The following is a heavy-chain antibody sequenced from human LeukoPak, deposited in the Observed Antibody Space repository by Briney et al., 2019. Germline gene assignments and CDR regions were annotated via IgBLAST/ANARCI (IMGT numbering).Heavy chain of an antibody. CDR1: GYTFTSYG. CDR2: ISAYNGNT. Sequence: ASVKVSCKASGYTFTSYGISWVRQAPGQGLEWMGWISAYNGNTNYAQKLQGRVTMTTDTSTSTAYMELRSLRSDDTAVYYCARGNDDILTGYYYYGMDVWGQGTTVTVSS. J-gene: IGHJ6*02. D-gene: IGHD3-9*01. V-gene: IGHV1-18*01. CDR3: ARGNDDILTGYYYYGMDV.